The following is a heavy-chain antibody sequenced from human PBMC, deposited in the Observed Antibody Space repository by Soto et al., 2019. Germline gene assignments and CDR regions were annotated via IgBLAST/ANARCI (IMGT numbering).Heavy chain of an antibody. J-gene: IGHJ4*02. D-gene: IGHD3-16*01. V-gene: IGHV3-66*01. Sequence: EVQLVESGGGLVQPGGSLRLSCAASGFTVSSKYMSWVRQAPGKGLEWVSVVYSGGSTNNADSVKGRFTISRDNSKNAVFLQMEGLRAEATAVYYCAGGGTYTSVFFYWGQGTLVPVSS. CDR2: VYSGGST. CDR1: GFTVSSKY. CDR3: AGGGTYTSVFFY.